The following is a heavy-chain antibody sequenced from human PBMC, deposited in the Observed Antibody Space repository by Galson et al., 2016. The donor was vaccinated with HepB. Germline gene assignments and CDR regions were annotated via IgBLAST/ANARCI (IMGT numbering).Heavy chain of an antibody. V-gene: IGHV1-46*01. J-gene: IGHJ4*02. CDR2: INPSGGST. Sequence: SVTVSCKASGYTFTRYYIHWVRQAPGHGLEWMGVINPSGGSTKDTKKSQGRVTMTRDTSTTTIYMELSSLRSEDTAVYFCARGGYYDSSGSLRYWGQGTLVTVSS. D-gene: IGHD3-22*01. CDR3: ARGGYYDSSGSLRY. CDR1: GYTFTRYY.